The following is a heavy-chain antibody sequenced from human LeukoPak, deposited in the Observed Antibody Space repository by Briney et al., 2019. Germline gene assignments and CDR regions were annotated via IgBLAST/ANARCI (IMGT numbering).Heavy chain of an antibody. Sequence: PGGSLRLSCAASGFTFSSYAMSWVRQAPGKGLEWVSAISGSGGSTYYADSVKGRFTISRDNSKNTLYLQMNSLKAEDTAVYYCAKDLDIVVVVAAKDYWGQGTLVTVSS. CDR2: ISGSGGST. J-gene: IGHJ4*02. CDR1: GFTFSSYA. V-gene: IGHV3-23*01. D-gene: IGHD2-15*01. CDR3: AKDLDIVVVVAAKDY.